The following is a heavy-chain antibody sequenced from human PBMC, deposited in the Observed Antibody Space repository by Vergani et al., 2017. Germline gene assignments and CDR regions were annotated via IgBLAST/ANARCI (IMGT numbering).Heavy chain of an antibody. CDR2: INPNSGGT. CDR1: GYTFTGYY. D-gene: IGHD2-15*01. V-gene: IGHV1-2*02. Sequence: QVQLVQSGAEVKKPGASVKVSCKASGYTFTGYYMHWVRQAPGXGLEWMGWINPNSGGTNDAQKFQGGVTMTRDTSISAAYMELSRLRSDDTAVYYCARVELLLSGGDYDYGMDVWGQGATVTVSS. CDR3: ARVELLLSGGDYDYGMDV. J-gene: IGHJ6*02.